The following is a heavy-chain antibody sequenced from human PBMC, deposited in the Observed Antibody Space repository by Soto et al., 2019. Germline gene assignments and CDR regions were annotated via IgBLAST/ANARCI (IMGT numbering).Heavy chain of an antibody. J-gene: IGHJ6*02. V-gene: IGHV4-38-2*02. CDR1: GYSISSGYY. Sequence: SETLSLTCAVSGYSISSGYYWGWIRQPPGKGLEWIGSIYHSGSTYYNPSLKSRVTISVDTSKSQFSLKLSSVTAADTAVYYCARDAGDSSGWHYYYYGMDVWGQGTTVTVSS. CDR3: ARDAGDSSGWHYYYYGMDV. D-gene: IGHD6-19*01. CDR2: IYHSGST.